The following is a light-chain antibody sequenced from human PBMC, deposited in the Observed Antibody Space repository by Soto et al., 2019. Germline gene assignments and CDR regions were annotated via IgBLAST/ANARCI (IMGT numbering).Light chain of an antibody. CDR3: MQALQTPLT. J-gene: IGKJ4*01. Sequence: DIVMTQSPLSLPVTPGEPASISCRSSQSLLHTNGYNYLHWYLQRPGQSPQLLISLGSNRASGVPDRFSGSGSGTDFTLKISRVEAEDVGVYYCMQALQTPLTFGGGTKVEIK. CDR1: QSLLHTNGYNY. CDR2: LGS. V-gene: IGKV2-28*01.